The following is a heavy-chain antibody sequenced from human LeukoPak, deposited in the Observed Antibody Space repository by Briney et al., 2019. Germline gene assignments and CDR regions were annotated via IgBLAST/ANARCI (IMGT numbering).Heavy chain of an antibody. Sequence: GGSLRLSCAASGFTFSSYEMNWVRQAPGKGLEWVSYISSSGSTIYYADSVKGRFTISRDNAKNSLYLQMNSLRAEDTAVYYCARGPYCDFWSGRVYYFDYWGQGTLVTVSS. V-gene: IGHV3-48*03. CDR3: ARGPYCDFWSGRVYYFDY. CDR1: GFTFSSYE. D-gene: IGHD3-3*01. CDR2: ISSSGSTI. J-gene: IGHJ4*02.